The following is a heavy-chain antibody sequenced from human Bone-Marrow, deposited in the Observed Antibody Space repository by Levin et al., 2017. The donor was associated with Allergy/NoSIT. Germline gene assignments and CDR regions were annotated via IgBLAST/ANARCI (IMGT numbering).Heavy chain of an antibody. D-gene: IGHD2-2*03. J-gene: IGHJ3*02. CDR1: GFTIHNCW. CDR2: MKQDGSVK. Sequence: GGSLRLSCIASGFTIHNCWMHWVRQAPGKGLEWVANMKQDGSVKNYLDSVKGRFTISRDNAKNSLYLQMNSLRAEDTAVYYCAREGGYCTRNTCYDALDIWGRGTMVTVSS. CDR3: AREGGYCTRNTCYDALDI. V-gene: IGHV3-7*01.